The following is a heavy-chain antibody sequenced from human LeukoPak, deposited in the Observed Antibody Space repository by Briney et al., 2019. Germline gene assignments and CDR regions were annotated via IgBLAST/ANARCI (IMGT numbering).Heavy chain of an antibody. CDR3: ARTGGSFYFYYYMDV. J-gene: IGHJ6*03. D-gene: IGHD1-26*01. V-gene: IGHV4-34*01. Sequence: SETLSLTCAVHGGSFSGYYWSWLRQPPGKGLEWIGEINHSGSTNYNPSLKSRVTISVDTSKNQFSLKLSSVTAADTAVYYCARTGGSFYFYYYMDVWGKGTTVTVSS. CDR1: GGSFSGYY. CDR2: INHSGST.